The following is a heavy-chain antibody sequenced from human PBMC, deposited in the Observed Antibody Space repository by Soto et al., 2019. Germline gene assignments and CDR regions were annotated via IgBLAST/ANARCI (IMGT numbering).Heavy chain of an antibody. Sequence: QVQLVQSGPEVKKPGASVKVYCKASGYPFPNYGLSWVRQAPGQGLEWMGWISVSSGNREYTQKYQDRLIMTTDTSTTPAYMELRSLTSNDTAVYYCARGWGHTSGDLDYWGQGTLVIVSS. CDR1: GYPFPNYG. J-gene: IGHJ4*02. CDR3: ARGWGHTSGDLDY. CDR2: ISVSSGNR. D-gene: IGHD6-19*01. V-gene: IGHV1-18*04.